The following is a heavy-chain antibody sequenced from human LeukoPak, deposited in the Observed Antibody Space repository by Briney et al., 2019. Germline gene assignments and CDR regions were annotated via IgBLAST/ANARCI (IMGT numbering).Heavy chain of an antibody. V-gene: IGHV4-59*01. CDR1: GGSISSYY. J-gene: IGHJ4*02. D-gene: IGHD4-17*01. CDR3: ARGGDYVREFDY. CDR2: IYYSGST. Sequence: PSEALSLTCTVSGGSISSYYWSWIRQPPGKGLEWIGYIYYSGSTNYNPSLKSRVTISVDTSKNQFSLKLSSVTAADTAVYYCARGGDYVREFDYWGQGTLVTVSS.